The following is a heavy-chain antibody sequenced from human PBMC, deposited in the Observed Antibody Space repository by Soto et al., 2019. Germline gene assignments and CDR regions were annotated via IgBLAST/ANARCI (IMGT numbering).Heavy chain of an antibody. CDR3: ARPRYSYGHYFDY. Sequence: EVQLVESGGGLVQPGGSLRLSCAASGFTFSTYTMHWVRQAPGKGLEYVSAISFNGGTTYYANSVKGRFTISRDNSKNTLYLQMLSLRAEDMAVYYCARPRYSYGHYFDYWGQGTLVTVSS. J-gene: IGHJ4*02. CDR1: GFTFSTYT. V-gene: IGHV3-64*01. CDR2: ISFNGGTT. D-gene: IGHD5-18*01.